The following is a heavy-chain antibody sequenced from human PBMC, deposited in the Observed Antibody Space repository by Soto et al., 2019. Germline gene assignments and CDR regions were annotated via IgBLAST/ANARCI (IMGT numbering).Heavy chain of an antibody. D-gene: IGHD4-17*01. CDR1: GGSISSGGYY. Sequence: QVQLQESGPGLVKPSQTLSLTCTVSGGSISSGGYYWSWIRQHPGKGLEWIGYIYYSGSTYYNPSLKSRVTISVDSSKKQFSLKLSSVTAADTAVYFCGRSSPSTVPTFDYWGQRFLVTVS. CDR3: GRSSPSTVPTFDY. CDR2: IYYSGST. J-gene: IGHJ4*02. V-gene: IGHV4-31*03.